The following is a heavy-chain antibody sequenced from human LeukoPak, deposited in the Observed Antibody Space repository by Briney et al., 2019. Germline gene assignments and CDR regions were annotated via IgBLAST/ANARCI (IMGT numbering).Heavy chain of an antibody. CDR2: ISYDGSNK. Sequence: GGSLRLSCAASGFTFSSYGMHWVRQAPGKGLEWVAVISYDGSNKYYADSVKGRFTISRDNSKNTLYLQMNSLRAEDTAVYYCAKDTYYYDSSGYYRLRYYYYGMDVWGQGTTVTVSS. D-gene: IGHD3-22*01. V-gene: IGHV3-30*18. J-gene: IGHJ6*02. CDR3: AKDTYYYDSSGYYRLRYYYYGMDV. CDR1: GFTFSSYG.